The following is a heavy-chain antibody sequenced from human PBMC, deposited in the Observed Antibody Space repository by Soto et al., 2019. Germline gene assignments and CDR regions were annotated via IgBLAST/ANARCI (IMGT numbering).Heavy chain of an antibody. Sequence: GGSLRLSCAAPGFTFSSYGMHWVRQAPGKGLEWVAVISYDGSNKYYADSVKGRFTISRDNSKNTLYLQMNSLRAEDTAVYYCAKEQYRAARRTNYFDYWGQGTLVTVSS. CDR1: GFTFSSYG. D-gene: IGHD6-6*01. V-gene: IGHV3-30*18. CDR2: ISYDGSNK. CDR3: AKEQYRAARRTNYFDY. J-gene: IGHJ4*02.